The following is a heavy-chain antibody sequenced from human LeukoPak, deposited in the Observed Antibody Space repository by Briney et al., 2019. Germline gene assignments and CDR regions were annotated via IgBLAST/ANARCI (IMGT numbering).Heavy chain of an antibody. D-gene: IGHD1-20*01. V-gene: IGHV4-61*01. Sequence: SETLSLTCTVSGYSISSGYYWGWIRQPPGKGLEWIGYIYYSGSTNYNPSLKSRVTISVDTSKNQFSLKLSSVTAADTAVYYCARGLYNWNYYYYYYMDVWGKGTTVTVS. CDR2: IYYSGST. J-gene: IGHJ6*03. CDR3: ARGLYNWNYYYYYYMDV. CDR1: GYSISSGYY.